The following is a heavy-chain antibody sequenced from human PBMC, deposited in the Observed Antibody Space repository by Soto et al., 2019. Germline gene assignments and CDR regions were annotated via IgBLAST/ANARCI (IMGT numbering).Heavy chain of an antibody. CDR3: TTDLPCSSTSCYVPPFFDD. CDR1: DFSFNNAW. D-gene: IGHD2-2*01. V-gene: IGHV3-15*07. Sequence: PGGSLRLSCAASDFSFNNAWMNWVRQAPGKGLEWVGRIKTKTDGGTTDYAAPVKGRFTILRDDSKNTLYLQMNSLKTEDTAVYYCTTDLPCSSTSCYVPPFFDDWGQGTLVTVAS. J-gene: IGHJ4*02. CDR2: IKTKTDGGTT.